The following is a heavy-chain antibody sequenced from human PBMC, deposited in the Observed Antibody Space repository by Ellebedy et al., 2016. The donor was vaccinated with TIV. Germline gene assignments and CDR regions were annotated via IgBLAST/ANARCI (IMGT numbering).Heavy chain of an antibody. J-gene: IGHJ1*01. Sequence: SETLSLXXTVSGYSISSGYYWSWIRQPPGKGLEWIGEINHSGSTNYNPSLKSRVTISVDTSKNQFSLKLSSVTAADTAVYYCARGGYSSSWYFWGQGTLVTVSS. CDR1: GYSISSGYY. CDR2: INHSGST. V-gene: IGHV4-38-2*02. D-gene: IGHD6-13*01. CDR3: ARGGYSSSWYF.